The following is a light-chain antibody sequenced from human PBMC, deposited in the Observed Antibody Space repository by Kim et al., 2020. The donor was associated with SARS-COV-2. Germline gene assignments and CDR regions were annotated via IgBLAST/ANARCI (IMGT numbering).Light chain of an antibody. CDR1: QGISSY. CDR3: QQYDSYPPYT. J-gene: IGKJ2*01. CDR2: AAS. V-gene: IGKV1-8*01. Sequence: AIRITQSPSSLSASTGDRVTITCRASQGISSYLAWYQQKPGKAPKLLIYAASTLQSGVPSRFSGSGSGTDFTRTISCLQSEDFATYYCQQYDSYPPYTFGQGTKLEI.